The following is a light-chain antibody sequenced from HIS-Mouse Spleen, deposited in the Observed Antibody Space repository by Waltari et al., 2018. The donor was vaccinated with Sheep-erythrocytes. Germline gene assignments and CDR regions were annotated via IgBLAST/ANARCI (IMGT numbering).Light chain of an antibody. Sequence: QSVLTQPPSVSEAPRQRVTISCSGSSSTIGNKAVNWYQQLPGKAPKLLIYYDDLLPSGVSDRFSGSKSGTSASLAISGLQAEDEADYYCCSYAGSYNHVFATGTKVTVL. CDR1: SSTIGNKA. CDR2: YDD. V-gene: IGLV1-36*01. J-gene: IGLJ1*01. CDR3: CSYAGSYNHV.